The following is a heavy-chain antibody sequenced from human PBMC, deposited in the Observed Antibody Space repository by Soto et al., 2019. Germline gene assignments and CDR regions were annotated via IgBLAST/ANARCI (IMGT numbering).Heavy chain of an antibody. D-gene: IGHD3-9*01. V-gene: IGHV6-1*01. CDR3: ARSDYDILTGYYYYYGMDV. CDR1: GDSVSSNSAA. CDR2: TYYRSKWYN. Sequence: SQTLSLTCAISGDSVSSNSAAWNWIRQSPSRGLEWLGRTYYRSKWYNDYEVSVKSRITINPDTSKNQFSLQLNSVTPEDTAVYYCARSDYDILTGYYYYYGMDVWGQGTTVTVSS. J-gene: IGHJ6*02.